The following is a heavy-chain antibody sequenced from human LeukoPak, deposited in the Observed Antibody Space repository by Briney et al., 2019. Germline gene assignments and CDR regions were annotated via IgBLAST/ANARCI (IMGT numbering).Heavy chain of an antibody. CDR2: VNPYNGDT. J-gene: IGHJ4*02. V-gene: IGHV1-3*01. Sequence: ASVKVSCKVSGYTFINYAIHWVRQAPGQRLEWMGWVNPYNGDTEYSQKLQGRITITKDTSASTAYMDLSTLRSEDTAVYYCARGSSSDWPLEYWGQGTLVTVSS. D-gene: IGHD6-19*01. CDR1: GYTFINYA. CDR3: ARGSSSDWPLEY.